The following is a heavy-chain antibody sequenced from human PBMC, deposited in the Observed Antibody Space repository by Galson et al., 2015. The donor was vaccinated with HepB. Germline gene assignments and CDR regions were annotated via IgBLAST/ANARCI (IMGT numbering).Heavy chain of an antibody. CDR3: AREGDNSSGWTIQKYYYYYYGMDV. V-gene: IGHV3-21*01. J-gene: IGHJ6*02. D-gene: IGHD6-19*01. Sequence: SLRLSCAASGFTFSSYSMNWVRQAPGKGLEWVSSISSSSSYIYYADSVKGRFTISRDNAKNSLYLQMNSLRAEDTAVYYCAREGDNSSGWTIQKYYYYYYGMDVWGQGTTVTVSS. CDR1: GFTFSSYS. CDR2: ISSSSSYI.